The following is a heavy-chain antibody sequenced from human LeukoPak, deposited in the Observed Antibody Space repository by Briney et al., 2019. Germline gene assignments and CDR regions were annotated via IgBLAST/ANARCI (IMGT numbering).Heavy chain of an antibody. Sequence: GSLRLSCAASGFTFSDHYMDWVRQAPGKGLEWVGRSKNKANSYITQYAAFVQGRFTISRDDSKNSLYLQINSLKTEDTAVYYCARDDGGQGDYWGQGTLVTVSS. J-gene: IGHJ4*02. CDR1: GFTFSDHY. CDR3: ARDDGGQGDY. CDR2: SKNKANSYIT. D-gene: IGHD2-15*01. V-gene: IGHV3-72*01.